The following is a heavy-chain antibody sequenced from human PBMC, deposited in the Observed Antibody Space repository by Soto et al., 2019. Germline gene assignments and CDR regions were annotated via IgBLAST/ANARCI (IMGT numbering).Heavy chain of an antibody. CDR2: TSSDGSST. J-gene: IGHJ6*02. CDR1: GFTFSGYR. V-gene: IGHV3-74*01. CDR3: ARGYHYGMDV. Sequence: LRLSCAASGFTFSGYRMHWVRQAPGKGLVWVSRTSSDGSSTNYADSVKGRFTMSRDNAKNTLYLQMNSLRAEDTAVYYCARGYHYGMDVWGQGTTVTVSS.